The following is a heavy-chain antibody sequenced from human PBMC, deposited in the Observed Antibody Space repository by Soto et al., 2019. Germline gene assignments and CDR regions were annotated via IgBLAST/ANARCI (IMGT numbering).Heavy chain of an antibody. CDR3: ATVDNYYGLGI. CDR2: IWYDGTTK. J-gene: IGHJ4*02. V-gene: IGHV3-33*01. CDR1: GITFSNYG. Sequence: QVQLVESGGGVVQPGRSLRLSCAASGITFSNYGMHWVRQAPGKGLEWVAVIWYDGTTKFYADSVQGRFTISRDNSKSTLYLQMNRQRGDDTAVYYCATVDNYYGLGIWGQGTLVTVSS. D-gene: IGHD3-10*01.